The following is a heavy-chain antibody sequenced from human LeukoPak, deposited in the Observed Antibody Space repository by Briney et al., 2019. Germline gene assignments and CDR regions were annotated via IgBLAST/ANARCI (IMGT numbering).Heavy chain of an antibody. CDR3: ARDWGVSARPGYMDV. CDR1: GGSISSYY. D-gene: IGHD6-6*01. CDR2: ISTSGST. Sequence: SETLSLTCTVSGGSISSYYWSWIRQPAGKGLESIGHISTSGSTNYNPSLKSRVTMSVDTSKNQFSLKLSSVTAADTAVYYCARDWGVSARPGYMDVWGKGTTVTVSS. V-gene: IGHV4-4*07. J-gene: IGHJ6*03.